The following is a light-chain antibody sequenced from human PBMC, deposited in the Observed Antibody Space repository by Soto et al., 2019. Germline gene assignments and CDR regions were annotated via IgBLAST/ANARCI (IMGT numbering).Light chain of an antibody. Sequence: QPVLTQPASVSESPGQSITISCTRTSSDVGGYDYVSWYQQHPGKAPKLMIYEVSNRPSGVPDRFSGSKSGNTASLTISGLQAEDEADYYCSSFTSSSTYVFGNGTKVTVL. J-gene: IGLJ1*01. V-gene: IGLV2-14*01. CDR2: EVS. CDR1: SSDVGGYDY. CDR3: SSFTSSSTYV.